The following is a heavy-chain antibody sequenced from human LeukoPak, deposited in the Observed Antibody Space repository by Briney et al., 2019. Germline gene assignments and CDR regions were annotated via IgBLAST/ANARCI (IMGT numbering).Heavy chain of an antibody. V-gene: IGHV1-18*01. J-gene: IGHJ5*02. Sequence: ASVKVSCKASGYTFTSYGISWVRQAPGQGLEWMGWISCYDGETKYAQKFQGRVTMTTDTSTSTAYMELRSLRSDDTAMYYCAKDPSNSIGRMTWFDPWGQGTLVTVS. CDR2: ISCYDGET. CDR3: AKDPSNSIGRMTWFDP. D-gene: IGHD2/OR15-2a*01. CDR1: GYTFTSYG.